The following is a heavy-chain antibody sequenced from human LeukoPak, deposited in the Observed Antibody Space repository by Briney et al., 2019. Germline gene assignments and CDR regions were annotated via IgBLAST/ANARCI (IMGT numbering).Heavy chain of an antibody. Sequence: PGGSLRLSCAASGFTFSSYAMSWVRQAPGKGLEWVSTISGSGSSTYYADSVKGRFTISRDNSKNTLYLQMNSLRAEDTAVYYCAKDPDRYYYDSSGYYPGPDYWGQGTLVTVSS. J-gene: IGHJ4*02. D-gene: IGHD3-22*01. CDR1: GFTFSSYA. V-gene: IGHV3-23*01. CDR2: ISGSGSST. CDR3: AKDPDRYYYDSSGYYPGPDY.